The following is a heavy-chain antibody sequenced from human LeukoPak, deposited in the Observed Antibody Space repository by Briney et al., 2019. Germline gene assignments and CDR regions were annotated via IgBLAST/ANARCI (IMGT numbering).Heavy chain of an antibody. Sequence: PGGSLRLSCAASGFTFSSYWMSWVRQAPGKGLEWVANIKEDGSEKYYVDSVKGRFTISRDNAKNSLYLQMNSLKTEDTAVYYCARLSYDSETLMAFDIWGQGTMVTVSS. J-gene: IGHJ3*02. D-gene: IGHD3-10*01. CDR1: GFTFSSYW. CDR3: ARLSYDSETLMAFDI. CDR2: IKEDGSEK. V-gene: IGHV3-7*03.